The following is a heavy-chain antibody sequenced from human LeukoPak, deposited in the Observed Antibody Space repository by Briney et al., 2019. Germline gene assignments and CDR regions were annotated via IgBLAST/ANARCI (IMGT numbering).Heavy chain of an antibody. V-gene: IGHV3-21*01. CDR2: ISTSSSYI. Sequence: GGSLRLSCTASGFTLSRYSMNWVRQAPGKGLEWVSFISTSSSYIYYTDSVKGRFTISRDNAKSSLYLQMNSLRAEDTAVYYCASDLRPFSGYDNLAFDIWGQGTMVTVSS. J-gene: IGHJ3*02. CDR3: ASDLRPFSGYDNLAFDI. CDR1: GFTLSRYS. D-gene: IGHD5-12*01.